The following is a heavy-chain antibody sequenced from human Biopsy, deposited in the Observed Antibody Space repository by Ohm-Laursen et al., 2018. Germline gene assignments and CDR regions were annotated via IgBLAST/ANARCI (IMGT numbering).Heavy chain of an antibody. V-gene: IGHV3-74*01. D-gene: IGHD4-17*01. CDR2: ISSDGST. CDR3: ATDHYGSINY. Sequence: GQTLSLTCAASGFTFSRYWIHWVRQAPGKGLVWVSCISSDGSTTYADSVKGRFTISRDNAKNTAYLQMNSLRADDTALYYCATDHYGSINYWGQGTLVTVSS. J-gene: IGHJ4*02. CDR1: GFTFSRYW.